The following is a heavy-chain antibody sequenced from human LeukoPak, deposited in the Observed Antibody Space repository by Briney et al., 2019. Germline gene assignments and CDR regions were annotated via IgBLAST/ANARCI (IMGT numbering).Heavy chain of an antibody. V-gene: IGHV3-48*03. Sequence: GGSLRLSCAASGFTFSSYEMNWVRQAPGKGLEWVSYISSSGSTIYYADSVKGRFTISRDNAKNSLYLQMNSLKTEDTAVYYCTRGHVLCRGGYCYRHFDYWGQGTLVTVSS. CDR3: TRGHVLCRGGYCYRHFDY. D-gene: IGHD2-21*02. CDR1: GFTFSSYE. J-gene: IGHJ4*02. CDR2: ISSSGSTI.